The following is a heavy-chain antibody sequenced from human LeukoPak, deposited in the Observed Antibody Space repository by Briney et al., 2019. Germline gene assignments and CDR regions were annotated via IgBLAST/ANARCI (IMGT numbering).Heavy chain of an antibody. CDR3: ARHAGGISATGTRPFDY. CDR1: GYSISSGYY. J-gene: IGHJ4*02. D-gene: IGHD6-13*01. Sequence: SETLSLTSTVSGYSISSGYYWGWIRQPPGKGLEWIGSIYHSGSTYYNPSLKSRVTMSVDTSKNQFSLKLSSVTAADTAVYYCARHAGGISATGTRPFDYWGQGTLVTVSS. V-gene: IGHV4-38-2*02. CDR2: IYHSGST.